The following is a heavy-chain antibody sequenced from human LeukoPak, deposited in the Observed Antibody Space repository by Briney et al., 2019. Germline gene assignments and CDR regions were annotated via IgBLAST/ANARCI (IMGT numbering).Heavy chain of an antibody. Sequence: PGGSLRLSCAASGFTFGTYNMNWVRQAPGKGLEWVSYISSSSSTIYYADSVKGRFTISRDNAKNSLYLQMNSLRAEDTAVYYCASTTVTTKIVGFDYWGQGTLVTVSS. CDR1: GFTFGTYN. D-gene: IGHD4-17*01. CDR2: ISSSSSTI. CDR3: ASTTVTTKIVGFDY. V-gene: IGHV3-48*01. J-gene: IGHJ4*02.